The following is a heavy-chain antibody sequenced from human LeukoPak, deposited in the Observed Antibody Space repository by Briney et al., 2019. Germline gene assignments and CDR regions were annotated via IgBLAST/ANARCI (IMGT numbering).Heavy chain of an antibody. CDR3: ASTDYSNFYYYMDV. CDR1: GGSISSSSYY. D-gene: IGHD4-11*01. J-gene: IGHJ6*03. V-gene: IGHV4-39*01. CDR2: IYYSGST. Sequence: SETLSLTCTVSGGSISSSSYYWGWIRQPPGKGLEWIGSIYYSGSTYYNPSLKSRVTISVDTSKNQFSLELSSVIAADTAVYYCASTDYSNFYYYMDVWGKGTTVTVSS.